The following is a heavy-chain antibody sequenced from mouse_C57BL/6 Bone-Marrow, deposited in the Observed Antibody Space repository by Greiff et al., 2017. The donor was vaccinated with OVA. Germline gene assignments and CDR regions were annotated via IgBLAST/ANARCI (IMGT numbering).Heavy chain of an antibody. CDR1: GYTFTSYW. D-gene: IGHD1-1*01. J-gene: IGHJ3*01. CDR3: ARGTYYYGSSYRWFAY. CDR2: IYPSDSET. Sequence: QVQLQQPGAELVRPGSSVKLSCKASGYTFTSYWMDWVKQRPGQGLEWIGNIYPSDSETHYNQKFKDKATLTVDKSSSTAYMQLSSLTSEDSAVYDGARGTYYYGSSYRWFAYWGQGTLVTVSA. V-gene: IGHV1-61*01.